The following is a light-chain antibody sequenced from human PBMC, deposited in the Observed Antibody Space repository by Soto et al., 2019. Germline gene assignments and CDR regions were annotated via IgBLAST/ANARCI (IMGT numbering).Light chain of an antibody. Sequence: DIQMTQFSSTLSASVGDRVTITCRASQSISSWLAWYQQKTGKAPKLLIYDASSLESGVPSRFSGSGSGTEFTLNISSLQPDDFATYYCQQYNSYSSTWTFGQGTKVDIK. CDR1: QSISSW. CDR2: DAS. J-gene: IGKJ1*01. CDR3: QQYNSYSSTWT. V-gene: IGKV1-5*01.